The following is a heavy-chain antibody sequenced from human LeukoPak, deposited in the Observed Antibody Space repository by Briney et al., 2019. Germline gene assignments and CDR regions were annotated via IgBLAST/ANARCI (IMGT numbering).Heavy chain of an antibody. J-gene: IGHJ6*03. D-gene: IGHD4-11*01. Sequence: QPGGSLRLSCAASGFTFVDYAMHWVRQAPGKGLEYVSGIGSNGDSTYYANSVKGRFPMSRDNSKHTLYLQMGSLRTEDLAVYYCARGYSNPYYFYMDVWGKGTTVTVSS. CDR2: IGSNGDST. V-gene: IGHV3-64*01. CDR1: GFTFVDYA. CDR3: ARGYSNPYYFYMDV.